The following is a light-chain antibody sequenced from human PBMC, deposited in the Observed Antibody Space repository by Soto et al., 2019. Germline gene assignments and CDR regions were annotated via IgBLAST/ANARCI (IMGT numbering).Light chain of an antibody. Sequence: QSVLTQPTSVSAAPGQKVTISCSGSSSNIGNDYVSWYQQLPGTAPKLLIYENNRRPSGIPDRFSGSKSGTSATLGITGLQTGDEADYYCGTWDSSLSVGGFGGGTKLTVL. V-gene: IGLV1-51*02. J-gene: IGLJ3*02. CDR3: GTWDSSLSVGG. CDR2: ENN. CDR1: SSNIGNDY.